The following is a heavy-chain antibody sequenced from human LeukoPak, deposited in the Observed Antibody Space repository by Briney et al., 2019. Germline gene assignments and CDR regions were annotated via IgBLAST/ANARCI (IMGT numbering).Heavy chain of an antibody. V-gene: IGHV3-30*04. Sequence: PGGSLRLSCAASGFTFSSYAMHWVRQAPGKGLEWVAVISYDGTNKYYADSVKGRFTMSRDNSKNTLYLQMNSLRAEDTAVYYCARGSTYYDILTGYYYYYGMDVWGKGPRSPSPQ. CDR1: GFTFSSYA. CDR3: ARGSTYYDILTGYYYYYGMDV. D-gene: IGHD3-9*01. CDR2: ISYDGTNK. J-gene: IGHJ6*01.